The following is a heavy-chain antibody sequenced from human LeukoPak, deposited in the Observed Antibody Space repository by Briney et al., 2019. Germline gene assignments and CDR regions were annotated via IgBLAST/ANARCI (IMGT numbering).Heavy chain of an antibody. J-gene: IGHJ4*02. D-gene: IGHD3-22*01. V-gene: IGHV4-31*03. Sequence: SETLSLTCSVSGGSMSSGGYYWSWIRQHPGKGLEWMGHIYYSGTVYYNPSLRSRVSISVDTSKNQFSLRLSSVTVADTAVYYCARLGMAASYFYDSSGDKFDYWGQGTLVTVSS. CDR3: ARLGMAASYFYDSSGDKFDY. CDR1: GGSMSSGGYY. CDR2: IYYSGTV.